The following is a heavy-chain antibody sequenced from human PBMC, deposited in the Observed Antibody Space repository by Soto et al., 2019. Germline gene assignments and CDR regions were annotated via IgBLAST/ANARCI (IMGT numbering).Heavy chain of an antibody. D-gene: IGHD2-2*01. Sequence: QVQLVQSGAEVKKPGASVKVSCKASGYTFTSYDINWVRQATGQGLEWMGWMNPNSGNTGYAQKFQGRVTMTRNTSICTAYMELSSLRSEDTAVYYCARQIVVVPAALDADYYYGMDVWGQGNTVTVSS. CDR2: MNPNSGNT. V-gene: IGHV1-8*01. CDR3: ARQIVVVPAALDADYYYGMDV. J-gene: IGHJ6*02. CDR1: GYTFTSYD.